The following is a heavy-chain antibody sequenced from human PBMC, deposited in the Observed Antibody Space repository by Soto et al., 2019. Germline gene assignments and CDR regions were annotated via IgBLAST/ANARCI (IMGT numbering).Heavy chain of an antibody. Sequence: SETLSLTCTVSGGSISSGDYYWSWIRQPPGKGLEWIGYIYYSGSTYYNPSLKSRVTISVDTSKNQFSLKLSSVTAEDTAIYYCARDPPGFHSAFDFWGQGTLVTVSS. CDR3: ARDPPGFHSAFDF. D-gene: IGHD4-4*01. J-gene: IGHJ4*02. CDR1: GGSISSGDYY. CDR2: IYYSGST. V-gene: IGHV4-30-4*01.